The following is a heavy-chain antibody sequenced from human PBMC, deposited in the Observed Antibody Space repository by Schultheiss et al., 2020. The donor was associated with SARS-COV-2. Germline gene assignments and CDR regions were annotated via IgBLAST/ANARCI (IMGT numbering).Heavy chain of an antibody. V-gene: IGHV3-74*01. CDR3: ARDPGMKAYYYGMDV. CDR1: GFTFVSHW. Sequence: GGSLRLSCAASGFTFVSHWMHWVRQAPGKGLVWVSRVNGDGSSVAYADSVKGRFTISRDNARNTVYLQMNSLRAEDTAVYYCARDPGMKAYYYGMDVWGQGTTVTVSS. CDR2: VNGDGSSV. J-gene: IGHJ6*02.